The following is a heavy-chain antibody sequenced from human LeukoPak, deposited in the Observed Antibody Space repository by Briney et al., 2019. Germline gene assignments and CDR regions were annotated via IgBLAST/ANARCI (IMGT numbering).Heavy chain of an antibody. Sequence: GGSLRLSCAASGFTFSGSAIHWVRQSSGKGLEWVGQIDKKDKGYATATAYAASVKGRFTISRDDSINTAYLQMKSLKTEDTALYYRTRDSGTYNWFGPWGQGTLVTVSS. V-gene: IGHV3-73*01. CDR3: TRDSGTYNWFGP. J-gene: IGHJ5*02. D-gene: IGHD1-26*01. CDR2: IDKKDKGYATAT. CDR1: GFTFSGSA.